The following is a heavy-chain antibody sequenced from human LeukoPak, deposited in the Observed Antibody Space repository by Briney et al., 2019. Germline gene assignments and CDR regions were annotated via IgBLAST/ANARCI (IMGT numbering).Heavy chain of an antibody. Sequence: PSETLSLTCTVSGGSISSGSYYWSWIRQRAGKGLEWIGHIYTSGSTSYNPSLQSRVTISVDTSNHEFSLKLTSVTAADTAVYYCARAGGSVGWYGTIDSWGQGTLVTVSS. D-gene: IGHD6-19*01. V-gene: IGHV4-61*09. CDR2: IYTSGST. J-gene: IGHJ4*02. CDR1: GGSISSGSYY. CDR3: ARAGGSVGWYGTIDS.